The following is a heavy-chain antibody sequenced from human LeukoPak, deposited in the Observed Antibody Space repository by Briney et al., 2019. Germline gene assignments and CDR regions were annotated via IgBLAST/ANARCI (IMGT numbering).Heavy chain of an antibody. Sequence: PSETLSLTCTVSGGSISSYYWNWIRQPAGKGLEWIGRIYTSGSTNYNPSLKSRVTMSVDTSKNQFSLKLSSVTAADTAVYYCARELFPGYSSSWYPVYYFDYWGQGTLVTVSS. CDR3: ARELFPGYSSSWYPVYYFDY. J-gene: IGHJ4*02. CDR2: IYTSGST. CDR1: GGSISSYY. V-gene: IGHV4-4*07. D-gene: IGHD6-13*01.